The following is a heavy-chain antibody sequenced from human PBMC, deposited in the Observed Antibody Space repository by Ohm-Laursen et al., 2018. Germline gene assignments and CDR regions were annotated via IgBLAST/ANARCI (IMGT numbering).Heavy chain of an antibody. Sequence: SLRLSCSASGFTFSTYVMNWVRQAPGKGLEWVSTISGDGVGTFYADSVKGRFTISRDNANNSVYLQMNSLRAEDTAVYYCARDPPEDSSWYADYWGQGTLVTVSP. V-gene: IGHV3-23*01. CDR2: ISGDGVGT. J-gene: IGHJ4*02. D-gene: IGHD6-13*01. CDR3: ARDPPEDSSWYADY. CDR1: GFTFSTYV.